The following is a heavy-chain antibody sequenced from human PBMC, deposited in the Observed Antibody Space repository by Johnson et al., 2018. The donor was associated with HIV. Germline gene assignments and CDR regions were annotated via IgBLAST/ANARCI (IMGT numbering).Heavy chain of an antibody. Sequence: EMQLVESGGGVVRPGGSLRLSCAASGFTFDDYGMSWVRQAPGKGLEWVSGINWNGGSTGYADSVKGRFTISSDNAKNSLYLQMNSLRAEDTALSYCARDFGLEWELDGAFDIWGQGTMVTVSS. V-gene: IGHV3-20*04. CDR1: GFTFDDYG. J-gene: IGHJ3*02. D-gene: IGHD1-26*01. CDR2: INWNGGST. CDR3: ARDFGLEWELDGAFDI.